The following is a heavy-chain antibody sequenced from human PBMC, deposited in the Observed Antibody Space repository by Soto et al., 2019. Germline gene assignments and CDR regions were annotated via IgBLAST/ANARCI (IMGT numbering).Heavy chain of an antibody. V-gene: IGHV1-69*02. D-gene: IGHD3-10*01. CDR1: GGSFTT. J-gene: IGHJ4*02. CDR2: IIPILNKS. CDR3: ARKNRGEANSELDWTNSES. Sequence: QVQLVQSGAEVRKVGSSVTVSCKASGGSFTTITWVRQARGQGLEWMGRIIPILNKSTYAQKFQGRVTITADRSTSTAYMEMGSLRSEDTAVYYCARKNRGEANSELDWTNSESWGQGTLVTVAS.